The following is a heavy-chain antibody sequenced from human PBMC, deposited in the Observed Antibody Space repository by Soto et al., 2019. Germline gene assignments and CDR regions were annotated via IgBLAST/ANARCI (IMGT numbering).Heavy chain of an antibody. CDR3: ASGHMAAAGSEGDHYFYYGMDV. CDR1: GGTFSSYA. V-gene: IGHV1-69*05. J-gene: IGHJ6*02. CDR2: IIPIFGTA. D-gene: IGHD6-13*01. Sequence: QVQLVQSGAEVKKPGSSVKVSCKASGGTFSSYAISWVRQAPGQGLEWMGGIIPIFGTANYAQKFQGRVTITSDESPSTAYMELSSLRSADTAVYYGASGHMAAAGSEGDHYFYYGMDVWGQGTTVRVSS.